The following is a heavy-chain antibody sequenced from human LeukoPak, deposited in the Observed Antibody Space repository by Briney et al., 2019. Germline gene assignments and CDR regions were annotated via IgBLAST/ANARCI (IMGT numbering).Heavy chain of an antibody. Sequence: SETLSLTCTVSGGSISIYYCNWIRQPPRKGLGWIGHIYTCGSTTYNPSLKSRVTISVDASKNQFSLKLSSVTAADTAVYYCAITAYDSSGWEYFHSWGQGTLVTVSS. V-gene: IGHV4-4*09. CDR3: AITAYDSSGWEYFHS. D-gene: IGHD3-22*01. J-gene: IGHJ1*01. CDR2: IYTCGST. CDR1: GGSISIYY.